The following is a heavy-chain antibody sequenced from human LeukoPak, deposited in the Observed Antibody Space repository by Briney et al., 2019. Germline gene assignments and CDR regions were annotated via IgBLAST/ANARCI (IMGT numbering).Heavy chain of an antibody. J-gene: IGHJ4*02. CDR3: ARRPTGYNRRGFDY. Sequence: SETLSLTCTVCGGSISSSSDYWGWIRRPPGTGLEWIGGVYYSGSTYYNPSLQSRVTISVDTSNNQFSLKLRSVPAADTAVHYCARRPTGYNRRGFDYWGQGTLVTVSS. CDR2: VYYSGST. V-gene: IGHV4-39*07. D-gene: IGHD5-24*01. CDR1: GGSISSSSDY.